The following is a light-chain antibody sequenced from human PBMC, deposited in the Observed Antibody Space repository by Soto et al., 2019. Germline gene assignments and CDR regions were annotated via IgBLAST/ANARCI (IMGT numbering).Light chain of an antibody. CDR2: KAS. CDR3: QQYSGSSPWT. V-gene: IGKV1-5*03. CDR1: QSISSW. J-gene: IGKJ1*01. Sequence: DIQMTQSPSTPSASVGDRVTITCRASQSISSWLAWYQQKPGTAPKLLIYKASNLESGVPSRFSGSGSGTEFTLTISSLQPDDFATYYCQQYSGSSPWTFGQGTRVEIK.